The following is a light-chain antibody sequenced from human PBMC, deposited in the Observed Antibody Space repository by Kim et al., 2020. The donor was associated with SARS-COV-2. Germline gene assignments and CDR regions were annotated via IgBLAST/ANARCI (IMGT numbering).Light chain of an antibody. CDR2: QDT. CDR3: QAWDSSTAV. CDR1: NLGDKY. J-gene: IGLJ3*02. Sequence: SYELTQPPSVSVGPGQTASIICSGDNLGDKYTYWYQQKPGQSPVLVIYQDTKRRSGIPERFSGSNSGNTATLTISGTQALDEGDYYCQAWDSSTAVFGGGTKLTVL. V-gene: IGLV3-1*01.